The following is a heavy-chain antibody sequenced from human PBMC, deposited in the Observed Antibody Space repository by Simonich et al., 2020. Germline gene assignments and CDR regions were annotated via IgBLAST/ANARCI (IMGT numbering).Heavy chain of an antibody. CDR3: ARHDRWLQFYFDY. V-gene: IGHV4-59*08. J-gene: IGHJ4*02. CDR1: GGSISSYY. D-gene: IGHD5-12*01. Sequence: QVQLQESGPGLVKPSETLSLTCTVSGGSISSYYWSWLRQPPGKGLGWIGYFYYSGSTNYNPSLKSRVTISVDTSKNQFSLKLSSVTAADTAVYYCARHDRWLQFYFDYWGQGTLVTVSS. CDR2: FYYSGST.